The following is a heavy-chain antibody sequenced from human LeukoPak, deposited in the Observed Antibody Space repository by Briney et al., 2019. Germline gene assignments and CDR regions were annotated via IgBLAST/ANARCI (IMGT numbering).Heavy chain of an antibody. V-gene: IGHV4-38-2*01. CDR1: GYSISSAYY. J-gene: IGHJ4*02. CDR2: VYHSGST. Sequence: SETLSLTCAISGYSISSAYYWGWIRQPPGKGLEWIGNVYHSGSTYKNPSLKSRVTISLDTSKNQFSLNLSSVTAADTAMYYCARLSGAPIRHPIYHFDYWGQGTLVTVSS. CDR3: ARLSGAPIRHPIYHFDY. D-gene: IGHD2-2*02.